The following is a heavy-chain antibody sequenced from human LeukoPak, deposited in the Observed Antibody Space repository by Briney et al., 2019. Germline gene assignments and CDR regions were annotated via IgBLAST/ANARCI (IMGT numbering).Heavy chain of an antibody. V-gene: IGHV1-8*03. Sequence: ASVKVSCKASGYTFTSYDINWVRQATGQGLEWMGWMNPNSGNTGYAQKFQGRVTITRNTSISTAYMELSSLRSEDTAVYYCARGREPYDYVWGSYFYYYYYMDVWGKGTTVTVSS. D-gene: IGHD3-16*01. CDR1: GYTFTSYD. CDR2: MNPNSGNT. J-gene: IGHJ6*03. CDR3: ARGREPYDYVWGSYFYYYYYMDV.